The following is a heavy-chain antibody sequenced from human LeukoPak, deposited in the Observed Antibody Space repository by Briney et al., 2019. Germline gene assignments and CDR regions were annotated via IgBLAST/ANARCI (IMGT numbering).Heavy chain of an antibody. Sequence: PGGSLRLSCAASGFALGTCWMSWVRQAPGKGLEGVANIKEDGSEKNYVDPVRGRFTISRDNAENSLYLQMNSLRAEDPAVYSCARNSDNHDYWGQGTLVTVSS. CDR2: IKEDGSEK. CDR1: GFALGTCW. V-gene: IGHV3-7*04. D-gene: IGHD1-26*01. CDR3: ARNSDNHDY. J-gene: IGHJ4*02.